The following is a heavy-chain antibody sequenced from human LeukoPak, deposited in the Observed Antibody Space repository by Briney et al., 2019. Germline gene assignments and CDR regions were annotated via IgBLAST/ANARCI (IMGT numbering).Heavy chain of an antibody. J-gene: IGHJ4*02. V-gene: IGHV3-7*03. CDR1: GFTFSNYW. CDR2: IKQDGSET. CDR3: AKSDTAMEYYFDY. Sequence: PGGSLRLSCAASGFTFSNYWMSWVRKAPGKGLEWVASIKQDGSETDYVDFMKGRFTISRDNAKNSLYLQMNSLRAEDTALYYCAKSDTAMEYYFDYWGQGTLVTVSS. D-gene: IGHD5-18*01.